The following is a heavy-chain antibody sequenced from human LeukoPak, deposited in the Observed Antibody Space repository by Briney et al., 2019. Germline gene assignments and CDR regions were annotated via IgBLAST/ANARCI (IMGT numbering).Heavy chain of an antibody. J-gene: IGHJ3*02. V-gene: IGHV1-46*01. Sequence: ASVKVSCKASGGTFSNYAITWVRQAPGQGLDWMGLINPGGGNTNYAQNFQGRVTMTRDTSASTVYMQLSSLRSEDTAMYYCARIRDGYNDAYDIWGQGTVVTVPS. CDR2: INPGGGNT. CDR1: GGTFSNYA. CDR3: ARIRDGYNDAYDI. D-gene: IGHD5-24*01.